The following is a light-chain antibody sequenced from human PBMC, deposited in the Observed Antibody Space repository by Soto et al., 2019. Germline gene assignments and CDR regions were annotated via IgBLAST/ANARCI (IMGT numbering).Light chain of an antibody. CDR1: QSVSSSY. J-gene: IGKJ1*01. V-gene: IGKV3-20*01. CDR2: GAS. CDR3: QQYGSSPPSWT. Sequence: ETVLTQSPGTLSLSPGERATLSCRASQSVSSSYLAWYQQKHGQAPRLLIYGASSRATGIPDRFSGSGSGTDFTLTISRLVPEDFAVYYCQQYGSSPPSWTFGQGTKVEIK.